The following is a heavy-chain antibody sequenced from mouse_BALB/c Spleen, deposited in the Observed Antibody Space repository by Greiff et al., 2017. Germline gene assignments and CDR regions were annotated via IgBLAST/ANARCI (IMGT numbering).Heavy chain of an antibody. CDR1: GYTFTSYT. J-gene: IGHJ4*01. V-gene: IGHV1-4*01. D-gene: IGHD1-1*02. Sequence: VQRVESGAELARPGASVKMSCKASGYTFTSYTMHWVKQRPGQGLEWIGYINPSSGYTNYNQKFKDKATLTADKSSSTAYMQLSSLTSEDSAVYYCARSRGNYAMDYWGQGTSVTVSS. CDR3: ARSRGNYAMDY. CDR2: INPSSGYT.